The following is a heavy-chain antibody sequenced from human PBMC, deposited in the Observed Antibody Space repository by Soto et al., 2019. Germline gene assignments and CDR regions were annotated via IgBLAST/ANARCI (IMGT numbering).Heavy chain of an antibody. CDR1: GFTSSHYA. V-gene: IGHV3-30*18. Sequence: GESLRVSCAASGFTSSHYAMHWVRQAPGKGLEWVALMPYDGSNEYYADSVKGRFTISRDNSKNTLYLQMNSLRAEDTAVYYCAKDGSHNFDYWGQGT. CDR2: MPYDGSNE. CDR3: AKDGSHNFDY. D-gene: IGHD1-26*01. J-gene: IGHJ4*02.